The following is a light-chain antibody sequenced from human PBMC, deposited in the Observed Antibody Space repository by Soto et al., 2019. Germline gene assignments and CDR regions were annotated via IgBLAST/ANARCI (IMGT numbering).Light chain of an antibody. CDR2: DVS. V-gene: IGLV2-14*01. CDR1: SSDVGGYNY. CDR3: SSYTSSSTYV. J-gene: IGLJ1*01. Sequence: QSALTQPASVSGSPGQSNTISCTGTSSDVGGYNYVSWYHQHPGKAPKLMIYDVSNRPAGVSNRFSGSKSGNTASLTISGLQAEDEADYYCSSYTSSSTYVFGTGTKVTVL.